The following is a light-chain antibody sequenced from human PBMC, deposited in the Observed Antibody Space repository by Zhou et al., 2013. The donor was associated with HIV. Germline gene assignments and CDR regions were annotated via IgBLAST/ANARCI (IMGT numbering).Light chain of an antibody. CDR1: RSNIGSNY. CDR3: ATWDDSLNGWV. CDR2: RNS. V-gene: IGLV1-44*01. Sequence: QSVLTQPPSASGTPGQRVTISCSGSRSNIGSNYVYWYQQLPGTAPKLLIYRNSQRPSGVPDRFSGSKSGTSASLAISGLQSEDEADYYCATWDDSLNGWVFGGGTKLTVL. J-gene: IGLJ3*02.